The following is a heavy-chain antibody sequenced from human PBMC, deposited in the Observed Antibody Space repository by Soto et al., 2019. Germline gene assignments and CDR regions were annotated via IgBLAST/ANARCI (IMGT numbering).Heavy chain of an antibody. CDR3: ARYAAVAGILDY. CDR2: IFYSGST. V-gene: IGHV4-39*01. J-gene: IGHJ4*02. D-gene: IGHD6-19*01. Sequence: SSETLSLTCTVSGGSISSSSYKWGWNRQPPGKRLEWIGNIFYSGSTYYNPSLKSRVTLSVDTSKNQFSLTLSSVTASDTAVYYCARYAAVAGILDYWGQGTLVTVSS. CDR1: GGSISSSSYK.